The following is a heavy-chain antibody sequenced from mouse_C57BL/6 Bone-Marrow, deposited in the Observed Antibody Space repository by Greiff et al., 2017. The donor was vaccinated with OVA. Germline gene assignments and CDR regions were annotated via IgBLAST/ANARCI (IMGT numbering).Heavy chain of an antibody. CDR3: ASYKGYYFDY. Sequence: EVKLLQSGGGLVQPGGSLSLSCAASGFTFTDYYMSWVRQPPGKALEWLGFIRNKANGYTTEYSASVKGRFTISRDNSQSILYLQMNALRAEDSATYYCASYKGYYFDYWGQGTTLTVSS. J-gene: IGHJ2*01. CDR1: GFTFTDYY. V-gene: IGHV7-3*01. CDR2: IRNKANGYTT.